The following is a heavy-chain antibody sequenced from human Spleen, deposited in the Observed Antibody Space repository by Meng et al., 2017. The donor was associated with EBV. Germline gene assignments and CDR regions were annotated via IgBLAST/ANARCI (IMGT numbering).Heavy chain of an antibody. D-gene: IGHD1-1*01. V-gene: IGHV4-34*01. J-gene: IGHJ4*02. Sequence: QQWGAGLLKHAETLSVTCAVYGESIRGYYGSWIRQPPGKGLEWIGEVNHSGITNYNASLESRVAISVDRSKNQFSLRLRSVTAADTAVYYCARVWQLLTSFFDSWGQGTLVTVSS. CDR3: ARVWQLLTSFFDS. CDR2: VNHSGIT. CDR1: GESIRGYY.